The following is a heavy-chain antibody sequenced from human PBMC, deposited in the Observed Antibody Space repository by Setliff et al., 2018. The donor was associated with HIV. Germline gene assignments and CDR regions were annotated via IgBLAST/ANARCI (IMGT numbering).Heavy chain of an antibody. Sequence: SETLSLTCTVSGGSISSTSYYWGWIRQPPGTGLEWIGYTYNSASTSYNPSPKSRVTISVDTSKNQFSLKLSSVTAADTAVYYCARHSPSDYWGQGTLVTVSS. CDR2: TYNSAST. J-gene: IGHJ4*02. CDR1: GGSISSTSYY. CDR3: ARHSPSDY. V-gene: IGHV4-61*05.